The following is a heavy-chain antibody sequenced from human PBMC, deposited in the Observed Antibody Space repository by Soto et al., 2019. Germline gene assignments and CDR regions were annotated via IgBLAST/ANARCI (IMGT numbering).Heavy chain of an antibody. J-gene: IGHJ4*02. D-gene: IGHD6-19*01. CDR2: ITRSGSII. V-gene: IGHV3-11*01. CDR3: ARLAVAGTHYFDN. Sequence: QVQLVESGGGLVKPGGSLRLSCAASGFSFSDYYMSWIRQAPGKGLECVSYITRSGSIIHYADSVKGRFTISRDNTKNSLYLQMNSLRAEDTAVYYCARLAVAGTHYFDNWGQGTLVTVSS. CDR1: GFSFSDYY.